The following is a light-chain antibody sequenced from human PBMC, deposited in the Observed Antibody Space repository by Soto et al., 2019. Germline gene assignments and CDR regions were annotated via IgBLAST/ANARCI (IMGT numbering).Light chain of an antibody. CDR3: TSYTSSITYV. CDR2: EVS. V-gene: IGLV2-14*01. Sequence: QSALTQPASVSGSPRQSITISCTGTSSDVGGYNYVSWYQQHPGKAPKLMIYEVSNRPSGVSNRFSGSKSVNTASLTISGLQAEDEADYYCTSYTSSITYVFGTGTKLTVL. CDR1: SSDVGGYNY. J-gene: IGLJ1*01.